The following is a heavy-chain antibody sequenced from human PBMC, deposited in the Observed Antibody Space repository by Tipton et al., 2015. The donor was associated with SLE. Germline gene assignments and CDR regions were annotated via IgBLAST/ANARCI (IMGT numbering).Heavy chain of an antibody. Sequence: TLSLTCAVYGGSFSGYYWSWIRQPPGKGLEWIGEINHSGSTNYNPSLKSRVTISVDTSKNQFSLKLSSVTAADTAVYYRARVPYSSGWTRWAFDIWGQGTMVTVSS. J-gene: IGHJ3*02. CDR3: ARVPYSSGWTRWAFDI. CDR2: INHSGST. CDR1: GGSFSGYY. D-gene: IGHD6-19*01. V-gene: IGHV4-34*01.